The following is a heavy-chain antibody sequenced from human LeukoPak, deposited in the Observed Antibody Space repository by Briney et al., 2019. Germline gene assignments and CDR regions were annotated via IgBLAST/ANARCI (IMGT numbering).Heavy chain of an antibody. CDR2: IYTSGST. CDR1: GGSISSGSYY. J-gene: IGHJ4*02. CDR3: AKDIVRAGYSYGYLGFIDY. V-gene: IGHV4-61*02. D-gene: IGHD5-18*01. Sequence: SETLSLTCTVSGGSISSGSYYWSWIRQPAGKGLEWIGRIYTSGSTNYNPSLKSRVTISVDTSKNQFSLKLSSVTAADTAVYYCAKDIVRAGYSYGYLGFIDYWGQGTLVTVSS.